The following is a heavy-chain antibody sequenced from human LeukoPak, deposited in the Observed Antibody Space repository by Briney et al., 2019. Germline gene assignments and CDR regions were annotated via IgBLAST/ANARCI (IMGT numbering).Heavy chain of an antibody. CDR2: IYTSGST. Sequence: PSETLSLTCTVSGGSISSGSYYWSWIRQPAGKGLEWIGRIYTSGSTNYNPSLKSRVTISVDTSKNQFSLKLSSVTAADTAVYYCARSSPAVAGTIDAFDIWGQGTMVTVSS. CDR3: ARSSPAVAGTIDAFDI. V-gene: IGHV4-61*02. D-gene: IGHD6-19*01. CDR1: GGSISSGSYY. J-gene: IGHJ3*02.